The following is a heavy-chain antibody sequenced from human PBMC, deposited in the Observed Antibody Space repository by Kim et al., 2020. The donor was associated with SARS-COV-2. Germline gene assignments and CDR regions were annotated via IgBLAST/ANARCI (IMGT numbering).Heavy chain of an antibody. D-gene: IGHD3-3*01. CDR2: IYYSGST. V-gene: IGHV4-39*01. CDR1: GGSISSSSYY. Sequence: SETLSLTCTVSGGSISSSSYYWGWIRQPPGKGLEWIGSIYYSGSTYYNPSLKSRVTISVDTSKNQFSLKLSSVTAADTAVYYCLLYDFWSGYWDYWGQGTLVTVSS. CDR3: LLYDFWSGYWDY. J-gene: IGHJ4*02.